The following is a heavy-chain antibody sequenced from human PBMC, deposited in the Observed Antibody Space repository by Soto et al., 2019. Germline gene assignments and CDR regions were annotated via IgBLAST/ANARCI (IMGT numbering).Heavy chain of an antibody. CDR1: GGSISSGGDY. CDR3: ARATPYYYYGMDV. CDR2: IYYSGST. Sequence: QVQLQESGPGLVKPSQTLSLTCTVSGGSISSGGDYWSWIRQHPGKGLEWIGYIYYSGSTYYNPSLKSRVTLSVDPSKYHISLKLSSVTAADTAVYYCARATPYYYYGMDVWGQGTTVTVSS. J-gene: IGHJ6*02. D-gene: IGHD2-15*01. V-gene: IGHV4-31*03.